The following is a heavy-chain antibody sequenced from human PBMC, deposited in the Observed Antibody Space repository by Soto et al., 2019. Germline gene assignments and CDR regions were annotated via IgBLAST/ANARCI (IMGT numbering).Heavy chain of an antibody. CDR1: GFTVSSNY. Sequence: EVQLVESGGGLVQPGGSLRLSCAASGFTVSSNYMSWVRQAPGKGLEWVSVIYSGGSTYYAASVKGRFTISRDNSKNTLYLQMNSLRAEDTAVYYCARDAFGDSAFDPWGQGTLVTVSS. CDR3: ARDAFGDSAFDP. CDR2: IYSGGST. V-gene: IGHV3-66*01. D-gene: IGHD4-17*01. J-gene: IGHJ5*02.